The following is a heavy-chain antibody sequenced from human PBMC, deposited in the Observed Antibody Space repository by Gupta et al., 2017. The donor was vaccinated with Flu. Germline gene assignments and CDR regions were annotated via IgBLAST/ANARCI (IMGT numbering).Heavy chain of an antibody. Sequence: EVQLVESGGGLVQPGGSLRLSCAASGFTFSDHYREWVRQAPGKGLEWVGRSRNKLKSYTTDYAASVKGRFTISRDDSKNSMFLQMNNLDXEXTAVYYXMLLGARSGLSDYWGQGTLVTVSS. CDR3: MLLGARSGLSDY. D-gene: IGHD1-26*01. V-gene: IGHV3-72*01. J-gene: IGHJ4*02. CDR1: GFTFSDHY. CDR2: SRNKLKSYTT.